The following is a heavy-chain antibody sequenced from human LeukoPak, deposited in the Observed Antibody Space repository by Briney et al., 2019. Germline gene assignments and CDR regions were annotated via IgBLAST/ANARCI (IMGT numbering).Heavy chain of an antibody. CDR1: GFTFNNYW. D-gene: IGHD6-6*01. Sequence: HTGGSLRLSCAASGFTFNNYWMYWVRQAPGKGLVWASRINSDGSSTSYADSVKGRFTISRDNAKNTLYLQMNSLRAEDTAVYYCAKDRVEYSSSVDAFDIWGQGTMVTVSS. V-gene: IGHV3-74*01. J-gene: IGHJ3*02. CDR3: AKDRVEYSSSVDAFDI. CDR2: INSDGSST.